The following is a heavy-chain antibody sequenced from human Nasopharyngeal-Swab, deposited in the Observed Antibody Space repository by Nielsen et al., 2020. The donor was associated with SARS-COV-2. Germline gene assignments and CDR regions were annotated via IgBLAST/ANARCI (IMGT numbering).Heavy chain of an antibody. Sequence: GGSLRLSCTASGFTFSNYAMSWVRQAPGKGLEWVSAISGSGGSTYYADSVQGQFTISRDNSKNTLYLQMNSLRAEDTAVYYCAKDLKPRFLEWLFLDYWGQGTLVTVSS. D-gene: IGHD3-3*01. V-gene: IGHV3-23*01. CDR3: AKDLKPRFLEWLFLDY. J-gene: IGHJ4*02. CDR1: GFTFSNYA. CDR2: ISGSGGST.